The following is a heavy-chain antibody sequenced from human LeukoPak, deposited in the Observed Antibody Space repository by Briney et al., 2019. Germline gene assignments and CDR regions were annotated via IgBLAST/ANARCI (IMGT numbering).Heavy chain of an antibody. J-gene: IGHJ3*02. CDR3: AKDPLPSRYCSGGSCYGVAFDI. CDR1: GFTFSSYA. CDR2: ISGSGGST. Sequence: GGSLRLSCAASGFTFSSYAMSWVRQAPGKGLEWVSAISGSGGSTYYADSVKGRFTISRDNSKNTLYLQMSSLRAEDTAVYYCAKDPLPSRYCSGGSCYGVAFDIWGQGTMVTVSS. V-gene: IGHV3-23*01. D-gene: IGHD2-15*01.